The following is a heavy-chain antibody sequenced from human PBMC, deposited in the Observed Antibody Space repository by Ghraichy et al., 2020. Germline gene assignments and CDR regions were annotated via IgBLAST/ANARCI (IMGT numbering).Heavy chain of an antibody. Sequence: ETLSLTCSVSGGAITSHQWNWIRQSPGKGLEWIAYIDYAGRTNHNPSLKSRVTISADTSKNQVSLKLRSVTAADTALYFCARYRSRGLDAFDFWGQGTMVIVSS. CDR2: IDYAGRT. CDR1: GGAITSHQ. CDR3: ARYRSRGLDAFDF. J-gene: IGHJ3*01. V-gene: IGHV4-59*11. D-gene: IGHD1-26*01.